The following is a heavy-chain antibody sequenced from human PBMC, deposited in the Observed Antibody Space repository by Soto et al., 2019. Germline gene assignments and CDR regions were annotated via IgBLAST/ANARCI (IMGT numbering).Heavy chain of an antibody. V-gene: IGHV4-61*01. J-gene: IGHJ4*02. CDR2: IYYSGST. CDR1: GGSVSSGSYY. CDR3: ARDCSGGSCYPGSFDY. D-gene: IGHD2-15*01. Sequence: QVQLQESGPGLVKPSETLSLTCTVSGGSVSSGSYYWSWIRQPPGKGLEWIGYIYYSGSTNYNPSRRSRVTISVDTSTNPFSLKLSSVTAADTAVYYCARDCSGGSCYPGSFDYWGQGTLVTVSS.